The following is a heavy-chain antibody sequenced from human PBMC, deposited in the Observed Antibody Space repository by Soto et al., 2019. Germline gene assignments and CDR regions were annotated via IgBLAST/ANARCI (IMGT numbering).Heavy chain of an antibody. CDR1: GFTFSSYE. V-gene: IGHV3-48*03. CDR2: ISSSGSTI. CDR3: ARTPYSGIQIDY. J-gene: IGHJ4*02. Sequence: PGGSLRLSCAASGFTFSSYEMNWVRQAPGKGLEWVSYISSSGSTIYYADSVKGRFTISRDNAKNSLYLQMNSLRAEDTAVYYCARTPYSGIQIDYWGQGTLVTVSS. D-gene: IGHD1-26*01.